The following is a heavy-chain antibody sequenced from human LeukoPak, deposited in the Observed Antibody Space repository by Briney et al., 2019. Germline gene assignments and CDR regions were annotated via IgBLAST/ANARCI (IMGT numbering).Heavy chain of an antibody. Sequence: GGSLRLSCVGFGLTFRNYGMNWVRQAPGTGLEWVAGMREDGGQEYYVDSVRGRFTISRDSAKNSLYLQMDSLRVEDTAVYYCVRALSSSSPYWGQGTLVTVSS. CDR2: MREDGGQE. J-gene: IGHJ4*02. CDR3: VRALSSSSPY. D-gene: IGHD6-6*01. CDR1: GLTFRNYG. V-gene: IGHV3-7*03.